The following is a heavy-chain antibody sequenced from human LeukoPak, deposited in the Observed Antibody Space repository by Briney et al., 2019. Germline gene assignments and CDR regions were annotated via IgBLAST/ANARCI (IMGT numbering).Heavy chain of an antibody. CDR1: GGTFSSYA. D-gene: IGHD3-10*01. V-gene: IGHV1-69*13. CDR3: ASMVRGVISLVYFDY. Sequence: GASVKVSRKASGGTFSSYAISWVRQAPGQGLEWMGGIIPIFGTANYAQKFQGRVTITADESTGTAYMELSSLRSEDTAVYYCASMVRGVISLVYFDYWGQGTLVTVS. CDR2: IIPIFGTA. J-gene: IGHJ4*02.